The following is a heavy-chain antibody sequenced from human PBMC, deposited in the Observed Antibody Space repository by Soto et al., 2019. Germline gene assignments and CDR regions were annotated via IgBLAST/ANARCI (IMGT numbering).Heavy chain of an antibody. V-gene: IGHV4-59*01. J-gene: IGHJ4*02. Sequence: PSETLSLTCTVSGGSISSYYWSWIRQPPGKGLEWIGYIYYSGSTNYNPSLKSRVTISVDTSKNQFSLKLSSVTAADTAVYYCAREYSSSSGYYFDYRGQGTLVTLST. CDR2: IYYSGST. D-gene: IGHD6-6*01. CDR3: AREYSSSSGYYFDY. CDR1: GGSISSYY.